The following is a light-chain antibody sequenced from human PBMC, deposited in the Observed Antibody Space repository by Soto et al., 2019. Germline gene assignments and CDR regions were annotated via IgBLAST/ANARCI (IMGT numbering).Light chain of an antibody. CDR1: QSVRNY. CDR2: DVS. CDR3: QHRANWPPT. J-gene: IGKJ5*01. V-gene: IGKV3-11*01. Sequence: EIVLTQSPAMLSFSPGEEATLSCTTSQSVRNYLAWYQQAPGQAPRLLIYDVSSSATDLPASFSGRGFGTDFTLTISSLEPEDFALSHCQHRANWPPTFGQGTRLEI.